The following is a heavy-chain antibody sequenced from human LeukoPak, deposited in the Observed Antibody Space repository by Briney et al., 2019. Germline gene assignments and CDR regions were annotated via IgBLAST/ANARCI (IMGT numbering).Heavy chain of an antibody. CDR3: ARDGDTYGYYYYGLDV. CDR2: INPNSGGK. J-gene: IGHJ6*02. D-gene: IGHD3-10*01. V-gene: IGHV1-2*02. Sequence: ASLKVSCKASGYTFTGYYMHWVRQAPGQRLEWMGGINPNSGGKKYAQTFKGRVTMTRDTSISTAYMELSSLRSDDTAVYYCARDGDTYGYYYYGLDVWGQGTTVTVSS. CDR1: GYTFTGYY.